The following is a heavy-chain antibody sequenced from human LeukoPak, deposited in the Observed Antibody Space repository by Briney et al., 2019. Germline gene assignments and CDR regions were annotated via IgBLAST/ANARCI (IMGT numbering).Heavy chain of an antibody. CDR3: AREMDSSGYYFHYYYYYGMDV. D-gene: IGHD3-22*01. V-gene: IGHV1-18*01. CDR1: GGTFSSYA. CDR2: ISAYNGNT. J-gene: IGHJ6*02. Sequence: ASVKVSCKASGGTFSSYAISWVRQAPGQGLEWMGWISAYNGNTNYAQKLQGRVTMTTDTTTSTAYMELRRLRSDDTAVYYCAREMDSSGYYFHYYYYYGMDVWGQGTTVTVSS.